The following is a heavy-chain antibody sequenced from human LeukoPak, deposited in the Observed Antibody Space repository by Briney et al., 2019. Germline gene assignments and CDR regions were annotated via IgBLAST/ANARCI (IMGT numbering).Heavy chain of an antibody. CDR1: GYTFTGYY. Sequence: ASVKVSCKASGYTFTGYYMHWVRQAPGQGLEWMGWINPNSGGTNYAQKFQGRVTMTRDTSISTAYMELSSLRSEDTAVYYCASSDYGDYNAFDIWGQGTMVTVSS. D-gene: IGHD4-17*01. CDR3: ASSDYGDYNAFDI. J-gene: IGHJ3*02. V-gene: IGHV1-2*02. CDR2: INPNSGGT.